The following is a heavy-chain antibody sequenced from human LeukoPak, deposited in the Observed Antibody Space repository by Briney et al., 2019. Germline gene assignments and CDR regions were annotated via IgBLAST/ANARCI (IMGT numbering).Heavy chain of an antibody. D-gene: IGHD6-6*01. CDR2: IYHSGST. CDR3: ARVGESSVYYYYYYYMDV. J-gene: IGHJ6*03. CDR1: GYSISSGYY. V-gene: IGHV4-38-2*02. Sequence: PSETLSLTCTVSGYSISSGYYWGWIRQPPGKGLEWIGSIYHSGSTYYNPSLKSRVTISVDTSKNQFSLKLSSVTAADTAVYYCARVGESSVYYYYYYYMDVWGKGTTVTVSS.